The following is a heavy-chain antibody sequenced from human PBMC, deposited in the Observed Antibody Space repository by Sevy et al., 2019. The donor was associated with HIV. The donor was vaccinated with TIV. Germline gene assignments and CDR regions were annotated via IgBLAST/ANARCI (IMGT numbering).Heavy chain of an antibody. J-gene: IGHJ4*02. V-gene: IGHV3-33*01. CDR3: ARDPRIFGDYLLTYYDY. Sequence: GGSLRLSCIASGFAFSDYGMHWVRQAPGKGLEWVAVIWYAGNYQHYADSVRGRFTISRDNSKNTLYLQLSSLRAEDTAVYYCARDPRIFGDYLLTYYDYWGQGVLVTVSS. CDR2: IWYAGNYQ. CDR1: GFAFSDYG. D-gene: IGHD4-17*01.